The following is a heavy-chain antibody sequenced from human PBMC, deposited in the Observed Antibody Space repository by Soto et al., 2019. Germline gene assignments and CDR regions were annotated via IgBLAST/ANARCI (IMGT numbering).Heavy chain of an antibody. CDR2: IWYDGSNK. V-gene: IGHV3-33*01. CDR3: ARSVYLNGMDV. Sequence: GGSLRLSCAASGFTFSSYGMHWVRQAPGKGLEWVAVIWYDGSNKYYADSVKGRFTISRDNSKNTLYLQMNSLRAEDTAVYYCARSVYLNGMDVWGQGTTVTVSS. J-gene: IGHJ6*02. CDR1: GFTFSSYG.